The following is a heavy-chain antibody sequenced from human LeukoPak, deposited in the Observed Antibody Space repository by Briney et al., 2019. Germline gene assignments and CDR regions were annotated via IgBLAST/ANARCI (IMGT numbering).Heavy chain of an antibody. J-gene: IGHJ5*02. CDR1: GGSISSCGFY. V-gene: IGHV4-31*03. CDR3: AREGSSDDNWFDP. Sequence: PSETLSLTCTFSGGSISSCGFYWSWIRQHPGKGLEWIGYIYYSGSTYYNPSLKSRVTISVDTSKNQFSLKLSSVTAADTAVYYCAREGSSDDNWFDPWGQGTLVTVSS. CDR2: IYYSGST. D-gene: IGHD2-2*01.